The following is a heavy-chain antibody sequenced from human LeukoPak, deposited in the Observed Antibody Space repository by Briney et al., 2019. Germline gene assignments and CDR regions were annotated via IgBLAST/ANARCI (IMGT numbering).Heavy chain of an antibody. Sequence: PGGFLRLSCAASGFTVSGTYMSWVRQAPGKGLEWVSTIYSGGSTYYTDSVKGRFTISRDNLENTVYLQMNSLRAEDTAVYYCAKIGGAYSRYFDLWGRGTLVTVTS. D-gene: IGHD4-11*01. CDR1: GFTVSGTY. J-gene: IGHJ2*01. V-gene: IGHV3-53*01. CDR2: IYSGGST. CDR3: AKIGGAYSRYFDL.